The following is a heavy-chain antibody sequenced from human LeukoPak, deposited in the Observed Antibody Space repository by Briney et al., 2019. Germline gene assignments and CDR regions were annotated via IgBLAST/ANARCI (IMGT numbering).Heavy chain of an antibody. CDR1: GFTFSSYA. Sequence: PGGSLRLSCAASGFTFSSYAMSWVRQAPGKGLEWVSAISGSGGSTYYADSVKGRFTISRDNSKSTLYLQMNSLRAEDTAVYYCAKGDCSSTSCYQVGDYYYYGMDVWGQGTTVTVSS. CDR3: AKGDCSSTSCYQVGDYYYYGMDV. V-gene: IGHV3-23*01. J-gene: IGHJ6*02. CDR2: ISGSGGST. D-gene: IGHD2-2*01.